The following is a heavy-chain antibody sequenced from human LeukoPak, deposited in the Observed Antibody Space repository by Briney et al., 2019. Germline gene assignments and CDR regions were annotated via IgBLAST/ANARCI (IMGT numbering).Heavy chain of an antibody. D-gene: IGHD5-24*01. CDR2: INPNSGGT. Sequence: ASVKVSCKASGYTFTGYYMHWVRQAPGQGLEWMGWINPNSGGTNYAQKFQGWVTMTRDTSISTAYMELSRLRSDDTAVYYCARPGDGYNTYGMDVWGQGTTVTVSS. CDR3: ARPGDGYNTYGMDV. CDR1: GYTFTGYY. V-gene: IGHV1-2*04. J-gene: IGHJ6*02.